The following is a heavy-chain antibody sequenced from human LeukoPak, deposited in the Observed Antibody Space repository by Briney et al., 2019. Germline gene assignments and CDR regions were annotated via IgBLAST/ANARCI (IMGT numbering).Heavy chain of an antibody. CDR3: ARDFNTYGSGYFDY. CDR2: IYYSGST. J-gene: IGHJ4*02. CDR1: GGSFSGYY. D-gene: IGHD5-18*01. Sequence: PSETLSLTCAVYGGSFSGYYWSWIRQPPGKGLEWIGSIYYSGSTYYNPSLKSRVTISVDTSKNQFSLKLSSVTAADTAVYYCARDFNTYGSGYFDYWGQGTLVTVSS. V-gene: IGHV4-34*01.